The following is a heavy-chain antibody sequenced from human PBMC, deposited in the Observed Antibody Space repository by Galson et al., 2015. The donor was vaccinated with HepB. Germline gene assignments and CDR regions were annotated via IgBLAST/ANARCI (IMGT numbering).Heavy chain of an antibody. V-gene: IGHV3-15*07. J-gene: IGHJ4*02. CDR2: IKSKTDGGTT. CDR3: TTGLITMVRGVIKDY. Sequence: SLRLSCAASGFTFSNAWMNWVRQAPGKGLEWVGRIKSKTDGGTTDYAAPVKGRFTISRDDSKNTLYLQMNSLKTEDTAVYYCTTGLITMVRGVIKDYWGQGTLVTVSS. CDR1: GFTFSNAW. D-gene: IGHD3-10*01.